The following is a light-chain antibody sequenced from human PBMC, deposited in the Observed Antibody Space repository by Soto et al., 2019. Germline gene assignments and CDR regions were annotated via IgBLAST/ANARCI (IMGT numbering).Light chain of an antibody. CDR2: AAS. V-gene: IGKV1-6*01. J-gene: IGKJ3*01. Sequence: AIQMTQSPSSLSASVGDRVTITCRASQGIGNDLGWYQQKSGKAPKLLIYAASNLQGGVPSRFSGSGSGTDFTLTISGLQPEDVATYYCQQYNHWPPFTFGPGTKVDIK. CDR3: QQYNHWPPFT. CDR1: QGIGND.